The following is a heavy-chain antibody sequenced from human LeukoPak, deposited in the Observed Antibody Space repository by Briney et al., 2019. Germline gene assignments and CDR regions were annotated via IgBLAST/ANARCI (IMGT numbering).Heavy chain of an antibody. Sequence: GGSLRLSCAASGFTFSSYWMSWVRQAPGKGLEWVANIKQDGSEKYYVDSVKGRFTISRDNAKNSLYLQMNSLRAEDTAVYYCARDQMVRGGSWFDSWGQGTLVTVSS. CDR3: ARDQMVRGGSWFDS. J-gene: IGHJ5*01. CDR1: GFTFSSYW. D-gene: IGHD3-10*01. V-gene: IGHV3-7*01. CDR2: IKQDGSEK.